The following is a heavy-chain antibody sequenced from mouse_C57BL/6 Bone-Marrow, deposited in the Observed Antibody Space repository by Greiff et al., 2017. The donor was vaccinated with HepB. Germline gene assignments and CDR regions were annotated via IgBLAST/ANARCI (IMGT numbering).Heavy chain of an antibody. D-gene: IGHD2-1*01. CDR3: AREGNYGNYGFAY. CDR1: GYTFTDYY. Sequence: EVQLVESGPVLVKPGASVKMSCKASGYTFTDYYMNWVKQSHGKSLEWIGVINPYNGGTSYNQKFKGKATLTVDKSSSTAYMELNSLTSEDSAVYYCAREGNYGNYGFAYWGQGTLVTVSA. CDR2: INPYNGGT. J-gene: IGHJ3*01. V-gene: IGHV1-19*01.